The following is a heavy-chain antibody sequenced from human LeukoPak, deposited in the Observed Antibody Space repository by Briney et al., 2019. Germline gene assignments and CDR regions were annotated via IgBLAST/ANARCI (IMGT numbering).Heavy chain of an antibody. J-gene: IGHJ5*02. CDR2: INHSGGT. V-gene: IGHV4-34*01. D-gene: IGHD5-12*01. CDR3: ARANIVATSKHGWFDP. Sequence: SETLSLTCAVYGGSFSGYYWSWIRQPPGKGLEWIGEINHSGGTNYNPSLKSRVTISVDTSKNQFSLKLSSVTAADTAVYYCARANIVATSKHGWFDPWGQGTLVTVSS. CDR1: GGSFSGYY.